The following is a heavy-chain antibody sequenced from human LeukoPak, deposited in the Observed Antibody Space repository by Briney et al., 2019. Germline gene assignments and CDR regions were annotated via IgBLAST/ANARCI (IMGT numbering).Heavy chain of an antibody. CDR1: GFTVSSNY. V-gene: IGHV3-53*01. CDR3: ARGEITIFGVVEE. D-gene: IGHD3-3*01. J-gene: IGHJ4*02. Sequence: GGSLRLSCAASGFTVSSNYMSWVRQAPGKGLEWVSVIYSGGSTYYADSVKGRFTISRDNSKNTLYHQMNSLRAEDTAVYYCARGEITIFGVVEEWGQGTLVTVSS. CDR2: IYSGGST.